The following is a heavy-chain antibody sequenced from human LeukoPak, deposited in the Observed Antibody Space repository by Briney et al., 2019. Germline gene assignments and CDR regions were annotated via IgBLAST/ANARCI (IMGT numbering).Heavy chain of an antibody. Sequence: GGSLRLSCAASGFTFSRDGMSWVRQAPGKGLEWVSGISGSGGSTNYADSVKGRFTISRDNSKNTLYLQMNSLRAEDTAVYYCAKEAAMLYYYYYYMDVWGKGTTVTISS. CDR1: GFTFSRDG. CDR2: ISGSGGST. CDR3: AKEAAMLYYYYYYMDV. V-gene: IGHV3-23*01. J-gene: IGHJ6*03. D-gene: IGHD5-18*01.